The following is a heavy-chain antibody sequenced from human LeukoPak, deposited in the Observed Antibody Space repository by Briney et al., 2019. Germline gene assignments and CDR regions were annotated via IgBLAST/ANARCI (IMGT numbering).Heavy chain of an antibody. V-gene: IGHV1-18*01. CDR2: ISTYNGNT. CDR3: ARLQLSGYDTDWYFDL. D-gene: IGHD5-12*01. CDR1: GYTFTSYG. Sequence: ASVKVSCKASGYTFTSYGISWVRQAPGQGLEWMGWISTYNGNTNYAQKLQGRVTMTTDTSTSTAYMELRSLRSDDTAVYYCARLQLSGYDTDWYFDLWGRGSLVTVSS. J-gene: IGHJ2*01.